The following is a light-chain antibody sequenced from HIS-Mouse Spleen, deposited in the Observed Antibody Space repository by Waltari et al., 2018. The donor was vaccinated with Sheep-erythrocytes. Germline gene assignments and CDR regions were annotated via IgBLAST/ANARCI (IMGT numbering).Light chain of an antibody. V-gene: IGLV2-11*02. J-gene: IGLJ1*01. Sequence: QSALTQPRSVSGSPGQAVTISCTGTSSDVGSSNYVSWYQQHPGKAPKLMIYDVSKRPSGVPDRFSGSKSGNTASLTISGLQAEDEADYYCCSYAGSYNHVFATGTKVTVL. CDR2: DVS. CDR3: CSYAGSYNHV. CDR1: SSDVGSSNY.